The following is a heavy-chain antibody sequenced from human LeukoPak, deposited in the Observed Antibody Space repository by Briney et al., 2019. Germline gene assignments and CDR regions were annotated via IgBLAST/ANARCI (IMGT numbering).Heavy chain of an antibody. D-gene: IGHD2-2*01. V-gene: IGHV3-30-3*01. Sequence: GGSLRLPCAASGFTFSSYAMHRVRQAPGMGLEWVAVISYDGSNKYYADSVKGRFTISRDNSKNTLYLQMNSLRAEDTAVYYCAIDCSSTSCYNWGQGTLVTVSS. J-gene: IGHJ4*02. CDR1: GFTFSSYA. CDR3: AIDCSSTSCYN. CDR2: ISYDGSNK.